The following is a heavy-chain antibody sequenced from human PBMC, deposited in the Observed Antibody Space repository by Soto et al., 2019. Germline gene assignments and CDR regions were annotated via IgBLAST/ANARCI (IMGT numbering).Heavy chain of an antibody. V-gene: IGHV1-8*01. J-gene: IGHJ4*02. CDR2: MNPNSGNT. Sequence: QVQLVQSGAEVKKPGASVKVSCKASGYTFTSYDINWVRQATGQGIEWMGWMNPNSGNTDYAQEYQGKATMPRRTAINTVYMDLGGLRSDDTAVYYRAIERAADGFDYWGQGTLVTVSS. D-gene: IGHD6-13*01. CDR3: AIERAADGFDY. CDR1: GYTFTSYD.